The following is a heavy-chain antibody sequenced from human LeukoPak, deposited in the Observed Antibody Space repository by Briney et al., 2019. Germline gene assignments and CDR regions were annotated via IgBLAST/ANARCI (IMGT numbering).Heavy chain of an antibody. CDR1: GASITTGAYY. Sequence: PSETLSLTCTVSGASITTGAYYWTYIRQSPGKDLEWIGCIYHGGSTYYNPSLKSRVTISIDRPKSQFSLRLTSVTAADTAVYYCARINYYGSGLDLWGPGTLVTVSS. CDR2: IYHGGST. D-gene: IGHD3-10*01. V-gene: IGHV4-30-2*06. CDR3: ARINYYGSGLDL. J-gene: IGHJ5*02.